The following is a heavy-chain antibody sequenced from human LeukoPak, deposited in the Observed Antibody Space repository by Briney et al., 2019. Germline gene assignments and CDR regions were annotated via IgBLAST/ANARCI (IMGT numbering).Heavy chain of an antibody. CDR1: GFTFGNSY. V-gene: IGHV3-11*01. D-gene: IGHD3-22*01. Sequence: GGSLRLSCAASGFTFGNSYMSWLRQAPGNSLQWVSYISHSGGTIHYADSVKGRFTISRDNAKNSLYLQMDSLRAEDTAVYFCARAPFDTKGYYQAPIRFDAWGQGTLVTVSS. CDR3: ARAPFDTKGYYQAPIRFDA. CDR2: ISHSGGTI. J-gene: IGHJ5*02.